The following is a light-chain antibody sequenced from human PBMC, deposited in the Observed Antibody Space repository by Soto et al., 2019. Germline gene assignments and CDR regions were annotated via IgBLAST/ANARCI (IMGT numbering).Light chain of an antibody. CDR1: SSDVGAYNF. Sequence: QSVLTQPASVSVSPGQSITISCTGTSSDVGAYNFVSWHQQHPGKAPKLMIYNVYDRPSGISYRFSGSKSGNTASLTISGLQGEDEADYYCSAYTVSRTYVFGTGTKVTV. J-gene: IGLJ1*01. CDR3: SAYTVSRTYV. CDR2: NVY. V-gene: IGLV2-14*03.